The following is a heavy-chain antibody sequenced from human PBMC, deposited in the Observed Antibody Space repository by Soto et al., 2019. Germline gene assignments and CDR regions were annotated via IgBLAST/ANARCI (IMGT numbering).Heavy chain of an antibody. CDR2: ISGDGVST. CDR3: VKLTVSGTTVDY. D-gene: IGHD1-7*01. V-gene: IGHV3-64D*08. CDR1: GFTFSNYA. J-gene: IGHJ4*03. Sequence: GGSLRLSCSASGFTFSNYAMHWIRQAPGRGLEYVSAISGDGVSTYYADSVKGRFTISRDSSKNSLFLQMSSLRPEDTAVYYCVKLTVSGTTVDYWGQGTMVTVSS.